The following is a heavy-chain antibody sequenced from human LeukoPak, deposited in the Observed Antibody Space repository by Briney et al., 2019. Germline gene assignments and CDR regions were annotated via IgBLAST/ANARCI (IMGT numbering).Heavy chain of an antibody. CDR2: ISGSGRTI. Sequence: PGGSLRLSCAASGFTFSSYEMIWVRQAPEKGLECVSYISGSGRTIYYADSVKGRFTISRDNAKNSLYLQMYSLRAGDTAAYYCASPQTSGYAFGYWGQGTLVTVSS. CDR1: GFTFSSYE. CDR3: ASPQTSGYAFGY. V-gene: IGHV3-48*03. J-gene: IGHJ4*02. D-gene: IGHD5-12*01.